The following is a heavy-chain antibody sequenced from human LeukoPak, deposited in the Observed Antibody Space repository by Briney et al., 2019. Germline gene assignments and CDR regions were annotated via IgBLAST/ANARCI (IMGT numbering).Heavy chain of an antibody. D-gene: IGHD5-12*01. J-gene: IGHJ4*02. CDR3: ARGHVDIVATIDY. CDR1: GFTFSSYS. Sequence: GGSLRLSCAASGFTFSSYSMNWVRQAPGKGLEWVSYISSSSSSTIYYADSVKGRFTISRDNAKNSLYLQMNSLRAEDTAVYYCARGHVDIVATIDYWGQGTLVTVSS. V-gene: IGHV3-48*01. CDR2: ISSSSSSTI.